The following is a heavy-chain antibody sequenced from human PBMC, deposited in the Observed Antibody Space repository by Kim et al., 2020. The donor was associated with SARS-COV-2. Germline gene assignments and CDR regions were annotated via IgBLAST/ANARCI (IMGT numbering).Heavy chain of an antibody. Sequence: ASVKVSCKASGYTFTSYDINWVRQATGQGLEWMGWMNPNSGNTGYAQKFQVRVTMTRNTSISTAYMELSSLRSEDTAVYYCARGTLVATIFNYYYGMDVWGQGTTVTVSS. D-gene: IGHD5-12*01. J-gene: IGHJ6*02. CDR1: GYTFTSYD. CDR2: MNPNSGNT. CDR3: ARGTLVATIFNYYYGMDV. V-gene: IGHV1-8*01.